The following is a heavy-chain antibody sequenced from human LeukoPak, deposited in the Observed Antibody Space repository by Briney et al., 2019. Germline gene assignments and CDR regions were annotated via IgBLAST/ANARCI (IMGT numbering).Heavy chain of an antibody. J-gene: IGHJ3*01. CDR3: ARQGRAVAGSADAFDV. V-gene: IGHV4-59*08. CDR2: IYDSGTT. CDR1: GGSVRSYF. Sequence: PETLSLTCSVSGGSVRSYFWSWIRKPPGKGLEWIGCIYDSGTTNYNPSLKSRVSISVDTSKNQSSLKLSSVTAADTALYYCARQGRAVAGSADAFDVWGQGTMVTVPS. D-gene: IGHD6-19*01.